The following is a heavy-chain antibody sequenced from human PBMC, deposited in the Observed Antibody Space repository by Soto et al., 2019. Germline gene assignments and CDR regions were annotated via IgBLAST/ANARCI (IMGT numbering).Heavy chain of an antibody. CDR2: IYYSGRT. CDR1: GGSISSYC. Sequence: QVQLQESGPGRVKPPETLSLTCTSSGGSISSYCGSWIRQPPGKGLGWIGYIYYSGRTNYNPSLKSRVTISVDTSKNQFSLKLSSVTAADTAVYYCARGPHYYDSSGYYRFDPWGQGTLVTVSS. V-gene: IGHV4-59*01. D-gene: IGHD3-22*01. CDR3: ARGPHYYDSSGYYRFDP. J-gene: IGHJ5*02.